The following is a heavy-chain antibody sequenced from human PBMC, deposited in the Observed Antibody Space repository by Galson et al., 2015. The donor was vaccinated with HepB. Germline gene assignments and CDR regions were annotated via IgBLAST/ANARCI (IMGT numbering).Heavy chain of an antibody. Sequence: SLRLSCAASGFTFSNYNFNWVRQTPGKGPEWVASISSRSTYIYYADSIKGRFTISRDNFKNTLYLQMNSLRAEDTAVYYCARDRDSVVVPAPEGGMDVWGQGTTVTVSS. J-gene: IGHJ6*02. CDR2: ISSRSTYI. D-gene: IGHD2-2*01. V-gene: IGHV3-21*01. CDR1: GFTFSNYN. CDR3: ARDRDSVVVPAPEGGMDV.